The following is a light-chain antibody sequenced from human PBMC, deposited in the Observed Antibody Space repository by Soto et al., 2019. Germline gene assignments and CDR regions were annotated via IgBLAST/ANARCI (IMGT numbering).Light chain of an antibody. CDR1: QSISNR. CDR2: KAS. CDR3: QQYHNYPLT. J-gene: IGKJ1*01. V-gene: IGKV1-5*03. Sequence: DIQMTQSPSTLSASVGDRVTITCRASQSISNRLAWYQQTPGKAPKLLIFKASTSQSGVTSSFSGSGSGTEFTLTISNLQPGDFATYYCQQYHNYPLTFGQGTKVEV.